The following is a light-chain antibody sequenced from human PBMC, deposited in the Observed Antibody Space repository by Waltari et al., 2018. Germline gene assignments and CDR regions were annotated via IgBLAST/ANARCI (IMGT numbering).Light chain of an antibody. J-gene: IGKJ2*01. Sequence: DIVMTQSPDSLAVSLGERATLTCRSSRTVFFSSNNKDFLSWYQQRPGQPPKLLIYWASTRESGVPDRFSGSGSGTNFTLTINGLQAEDVAVYYCQQFYITPQTFGQGTRVEIK. CDR1: RTVFFSSNNKDF. CDR2: WAS. CDR3: QQFYITPQT. V-gene: IGKV4-1*01.